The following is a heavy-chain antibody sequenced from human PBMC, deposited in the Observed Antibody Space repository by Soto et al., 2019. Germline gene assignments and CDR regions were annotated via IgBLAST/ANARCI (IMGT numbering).Heavy chain of an antibody. J-gene: IGHJ5*02. CDR1: GGSISSYY. D-gene: IGHD1-26*01. CDR3: ESGSYYNWFDP. Sequence: SETLSLTCTVSGGSISSYYWSWIRQPPGKGLEWIGYIYYSGSTNYNPSLKSRVTISVDTSKNQFSLKLSSVTAADTAVYYCESGSYYNWFDPWGQGTLVTVSS. CDR2: IYYSGST. V-gene: IGHV4-59*01.